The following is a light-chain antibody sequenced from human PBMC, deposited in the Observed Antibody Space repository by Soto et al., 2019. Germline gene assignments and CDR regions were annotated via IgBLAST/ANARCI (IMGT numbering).Light chain of an antibody. CDR3: GQFVSSPPRT. CDR1: QSVSSTY. CDR2: GAS. Sequence: EIVLTQSPGTLSLSPGERATLSCRARQSVSSTYLAWYQQKPGQAPRLLIYGASTRATGIPDRFSGSGSGTDFTLTISRLEPEDFAVYYCGQFVSSPPRTFGQGTKVDIK. V-gene: IGKV3-20*01. J-gene: IGKJ1*01.